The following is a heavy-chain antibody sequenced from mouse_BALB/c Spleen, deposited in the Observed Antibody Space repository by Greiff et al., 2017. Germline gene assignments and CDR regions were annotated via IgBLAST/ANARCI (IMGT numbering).Heavy chain of an antibody. CDR1: GFTFSSYG. Sequence: EVKLQESGGGLVQPGGSLKLSCAASGFTFSSYGMSWVRQTPDKRLELVATINSNGGSTYYPDSVKGRFTISRDNAKNTLYLQMSSLKSEDTAMYYCARDLGPYAMDYWGQGTSVTVSS. V-gene: IGHV5-6-3*01. CDR3: ARDLGPYAMDY. CDR2: INSNGGST. J-gene: IGHJ4*01. D-gene: IGHD3-3*01.